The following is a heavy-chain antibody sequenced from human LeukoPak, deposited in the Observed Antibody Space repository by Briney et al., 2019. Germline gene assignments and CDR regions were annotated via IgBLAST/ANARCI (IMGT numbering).Heavy chain of an antibody. J-gene: IGHJ3*02. V-gene: IGHV4-34*01. CDR1: GGSFSGYY. Sequence: SETLSLTCAVYGGSFSGYYWSWIRQPPGKGLEWIGEINHSGSTNYNPSLKSRVTISVDTSKNQFSLKLSSVTAADTAVYYCARDRSAPRAFDIWGQGTMVTVSS. D-gene: IGHD1-14*01. CDR3: ARDRSAPRAFDI. CDR2: INHSGST.